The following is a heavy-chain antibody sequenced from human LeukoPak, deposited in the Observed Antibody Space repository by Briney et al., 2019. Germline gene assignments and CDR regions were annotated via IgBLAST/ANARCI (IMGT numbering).Heavy chain of an antibody. CDR2: INHSGST. V-gene: IGHV4-34*01. CDR3: ARGRGIQLWLRWFDP. CDR1: GGSFSGYY. Sequence: PSETLSLTCAVYGGSFSGYYWSWIRQPPGKGLEWIGEINHSGSTNYNPSLTSRVTISVDTSKNQFSLKLSSVTAADTAVYYCARGRGIQLWLRWFDPWGQGTLVTVSS. D-gene: IGHD5-18*01. J-gene: IGHJ5*02.